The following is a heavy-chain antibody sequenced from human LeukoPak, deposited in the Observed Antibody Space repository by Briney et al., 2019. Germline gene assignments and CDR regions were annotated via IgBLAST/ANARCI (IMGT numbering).Heavy chain of an antibody. Sequence: PGGSLRLSCAASGFTFSSYSMNWVRQAPGKGLEWVSSISSSSSYIYYADSVKGRFTISRDNAKNSLYLQMNSLRAEDTAVYYCAKDLGSGGSSVEDYWGQGTLVTVSS. CDR2: ISSSSSYI. CDR1: GFTFSSYS. D-gene: IGHD2-15*01. V-gene: IGHV3-21*01. CDR3: AKDLGSGGSSVEDY. J-gene: IGHJ4*02.